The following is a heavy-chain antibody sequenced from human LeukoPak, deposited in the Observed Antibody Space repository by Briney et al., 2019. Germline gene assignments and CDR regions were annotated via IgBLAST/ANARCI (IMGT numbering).Heavy chain of an antibody. J-gene: IGHJ5*02. Sequence: SEILSLTCTVSGGSISSGGYYWSWIRQHPGKGLEWIGYIYYSGSTYYNPSLKSRVTISLGTSKNQFSLKLSSVTAADTAVYYCASGRMDWFDPWGQGTLVTVSS. CDR3: ASGRMDWFDP. CDR1: GGSISSGGYY. V-gene: IGHV4-31*03. D-gene: IGHD1-14*01. CDR2: IYYSGST.